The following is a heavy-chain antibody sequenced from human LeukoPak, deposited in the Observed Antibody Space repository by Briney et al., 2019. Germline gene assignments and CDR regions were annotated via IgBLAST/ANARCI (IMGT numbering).Heavy chain of an antibody. Sequence: SETLSLTCTVSGGSISSYYWSWIRQPPGKGLEWIGYIYYSGSTNYNPSLKSRVTISVDTSKNQFSLKLSSVTAADTAVYYCARGGGSYYDSSGYPRGYFDYWGQGTLVTVSS. CDR2: IYYSGST. V-gene: IGHV4-59*12. CDR1: GGSISSYY. CDR3: ARGGGSYYDSSGYPRGYFDY. D-gene: IGHD3-22*01. J-gene: IGHJ4*02.